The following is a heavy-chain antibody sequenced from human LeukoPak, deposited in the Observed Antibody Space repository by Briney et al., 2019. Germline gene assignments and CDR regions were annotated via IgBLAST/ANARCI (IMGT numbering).Heavy chain of an antibody. D-gene: IGHD6-19*01. J-gene: IGHJ4*02. CDR1: GGSFSGYY. CDR2: INHSGST. CDR3: ARQWTSSGWYD. Sequence: PSETLSLTCAVYGGSFSGYYWSWIRQPPGKGLEWSGEINHSGSTNYNPSLKSRVTISVVTSKNQFSLKMSSVTAADTSVYYCARQWTSSGWYDWGQGTLVTVSS. V-gene: IGHV4-34*01.